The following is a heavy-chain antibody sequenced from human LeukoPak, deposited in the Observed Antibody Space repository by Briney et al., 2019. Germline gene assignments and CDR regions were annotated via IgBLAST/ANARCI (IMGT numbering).Heavy chain of an antibody. CDR3: ASGAYYYDSSGLQFDY. CDR1: GGSFSSYY. CDR2: IYYSGST. D-gene: IGHD3-22*01. Sequence: SETLSLTCAVYGGSFSSYYWSWIRQPPGKGLEWIGYIYYSGSTNYNPSLKSRVTISVDTSKNQFSLKLSSVTAADTAVYYCASGAYYYDSSGLQFDYWGQGTLVTVSS. J-gene: IGHJ4*02. V-gene: IGHV4-59*01.